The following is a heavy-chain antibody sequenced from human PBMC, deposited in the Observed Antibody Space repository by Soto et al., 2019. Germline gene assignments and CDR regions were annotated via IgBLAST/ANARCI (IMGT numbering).Heavy chain of an antibody. CDR3: FIEGHYYYYYGMDV. V-gene: IGHV3-15*07. CDR2: IKSKTDGGTT. CDR1: GFTFSNAW. Sequence: GGSLRLSCAASGFTFSNAWMNWVRQAPGKGLEWVGRIKSKTDGGTTDYAAPVKGRFTISRDDSKNTLYLQMNSLKTEDTAVYYCFIEGHYYYYYGMDVWGQGTTVTVSS. D-gene: IGHD1-26*01. J-gene: IGHJ6*02.